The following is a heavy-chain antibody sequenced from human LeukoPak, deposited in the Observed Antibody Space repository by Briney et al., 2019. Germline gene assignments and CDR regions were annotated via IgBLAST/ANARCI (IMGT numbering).Heavy chain of an antibody. CDR1: GFTFSSYA. D-gene: IGHD5-12*01. J-gene: IGHJ6*02. V-gene: IGHV3-53*01. CDR3: ARDPRYSGYDQHYYGMDV. Sequence: GGSLRLSCAASGFTFSSYAMSWVRQAPGKGLEWVSVIYSGGSTYYADSVKGRFTISRDNSKNTLYLQMNSLRAEDTAVYYCARDPRYSGYDQHYYGMDVWGQGTTVTVSS. CDR2: IYSGGST.